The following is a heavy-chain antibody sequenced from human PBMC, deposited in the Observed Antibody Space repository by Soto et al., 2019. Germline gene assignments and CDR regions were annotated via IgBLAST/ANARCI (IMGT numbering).Heavy chain of an antibody. CDR2: IDLSGTTT. D-gene: IGHD6-13*01. V-gene: IGHV3-23*05. J-gene: IGHJ4*02. CDR1: GFSFSDYS. Sequence: GGSLRLSCAASGFSFSDYSMNWVRQAPGKGLEWVSFIDLSGTTTYYRDSVKGRFTISRDNSKNTLCLQMTSLRAEDTAVYYCANRSSWGLDYWGQGTLVTVSS. CDR3: ANRSSWGLDY.